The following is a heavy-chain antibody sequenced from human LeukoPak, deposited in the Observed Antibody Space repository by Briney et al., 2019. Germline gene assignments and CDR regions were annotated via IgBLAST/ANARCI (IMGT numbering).Heavy chain of an antibody. D-gene: IGHD2-15*01. CDR2: IIPIFGTA. V-gene: IGHV1-69*13. CDR3: ARVEAVVRSAVAFDI. J-gene: IGHJ3*02. Sequence: ASVKVSCKASGDTFSSYAISWVRQAPGQRLEWMGGIIPIFGTANYAQKLQGRVTITADESTSTAYMELSSLRSEDTAVYYCARVEAVVRSAVAFDIWGQGTMVTVSS. CDR1: GDTFSSYA.